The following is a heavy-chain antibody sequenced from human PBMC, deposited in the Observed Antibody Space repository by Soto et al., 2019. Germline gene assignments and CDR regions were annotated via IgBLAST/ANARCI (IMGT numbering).Heavy chain of an antibody. CDR2: INHSGST. V-gene: IGHV4-39*07. Sequence: SETLSLTWTVSGGSISSGDYCWSRNRQPPGKGLEWIGEINHSGSTNYNPSLKSRVTISVDTSKNQFSLKLSSVTAADTAVYYCARGKLLWFGELLYYYYYGMDVWGHGTTVTVSS. J-gene: IGHJ6*02. CDR1: GGSISSGDYC. D-gene: IGHD3-10*01. CDR3: ARGKLLWFGELLYYYYYGMDV.